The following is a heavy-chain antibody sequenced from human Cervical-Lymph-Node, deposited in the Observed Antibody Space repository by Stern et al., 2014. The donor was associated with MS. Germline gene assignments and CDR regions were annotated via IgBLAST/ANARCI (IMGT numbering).Heavy chain of an antibody. J-gene: IGHJ4*02. V-gene: IGHV3-30-3*01. CDR3: ARDTCRGGGCYFRY. D-gene: IGHD2-15*01. Sequence: VQLVESGGGVVQPGRSLRLSCAASGFTFSSYAMHWVRQAPGKGLDWVAFLSNEGSKQFYADSVKGRFTISRDNSNNTLYLQMNSLRPEDTAVYYCARDTCRGGGCYFRYWGQGILITVSS. CDR2: LSNEGSKQ. CDR1: GFTFSSYA.